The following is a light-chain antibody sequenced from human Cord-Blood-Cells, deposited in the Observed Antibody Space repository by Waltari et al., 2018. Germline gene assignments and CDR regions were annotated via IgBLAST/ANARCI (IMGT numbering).Light chain of an antibody. V-gene: IGKV3-15*01. CDR1: QSVSSN. CDR2: GAS. Sequence: EIVMTQSPATLSASPGERATLSCRASQSVSSNLAWYQQKPGPAPRLLIYGASTRATGIPARFSGSGSGTECTLTISSLQSEDFAVYYCQQYNNWPPSTFGQGTRLEIK. CDR3: QQYNNWPPST. J-gene: IGKJ5*01.